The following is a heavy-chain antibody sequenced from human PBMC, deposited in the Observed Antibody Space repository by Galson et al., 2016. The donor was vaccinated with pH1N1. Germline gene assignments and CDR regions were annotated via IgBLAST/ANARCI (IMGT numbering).Heavy chain of an antibody. CDR3: VSSLGGDGDSK. V-gene: IGHV3-7*01. Sequence: SLRLSCAGSGPTFSGHWMNWVRQAPGKGLEWVANIKQDGSERYYVDSVKGRFTISRDKAKNSLFLQMISLRTEDTAVYYCVSSLGGDGDSKWGQGTLVTGSS. CDR1: GPTFSGHW. J-gene: IGHJ4*02. D-gene: IGHD3-16*01. CDR2: IKQDGSER.